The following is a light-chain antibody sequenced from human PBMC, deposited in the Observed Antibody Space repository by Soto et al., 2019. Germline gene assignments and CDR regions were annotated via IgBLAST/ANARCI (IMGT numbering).Light chain of an antibody. J-gene: IGLJ2*01. CDR2: GNN. CDR3: QSYDSSLIGSWV. Sequence: QPVLTQPPSVSGAPGQRVTISCTGSSSNIGAGYDVHWYQQLPGTAPKLLIYGNNNRPSGVPDRFSGSKSGTSASLAITGLQAEDEADYYCQSYDSSLIGSWVFGGGTKLTVL. V-gene: IGLV1-40*01. CDR1: SSNIGAGYD.